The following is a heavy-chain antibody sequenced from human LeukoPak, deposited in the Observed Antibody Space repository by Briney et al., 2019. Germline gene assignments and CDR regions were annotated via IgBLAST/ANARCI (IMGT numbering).Heavy chain of an antibody. V-gene: IGHV3-23*01. Sequence: GGSLRLSCAASGFTFSSYAMSWVRQAPGKGLEWVSAISGSGGSTYYADSVKGRFTISRDNSKNTLYLQMNSLRAEDTAVYYRAIVKIVVVKVDAFDIWGQGTMVTVSS. CDR2: ISGSGGST. D-gene: IGHD3-22*01. J-gene: IGHJ3*02. CDR1: GFTFSSYA. CDR3: AIVKIVVVKVDAFDI.